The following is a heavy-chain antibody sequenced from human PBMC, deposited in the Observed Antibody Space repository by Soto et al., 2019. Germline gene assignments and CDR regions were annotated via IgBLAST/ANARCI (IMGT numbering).Heavy chain of an antibody. V-gene: IGHV1-69*02. J-gene: IGHJ4*02. CDR2: IIPILGIA. CDR1: GGTFSSYT. Sequence: QVQLVQSGAEVKKPGSSVKVSCKASGGTFSSYTISWVRQAPGQGLEWMGRIIPILGIANYAQKFQGRVTMTADKSTSTAYMELSSLRSEDTAVYYCARGALSYFDYWGQGNLVNVAS. CDR3: ARGALSYFDY. D-gene: IGHD3-16*02.